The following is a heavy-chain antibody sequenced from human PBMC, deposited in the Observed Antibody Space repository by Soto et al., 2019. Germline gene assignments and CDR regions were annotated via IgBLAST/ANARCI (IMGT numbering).Heavy chain of an antibody. CDR1: GYTFTSYG. CDR2: ISAYNGNT. Sequence: ASVKVSCKASGYTFTSYGISWVRQAPGQGLEWMGWISAYNGNTNYAQKLQGRVTMTTDTSTSTAYMEMRSLRSDDTAVYYCARVFNDFWSGYYAPDSLYYFDYWGQGTLVTVSS. J-gene: IGHJ4*02. CDR3: ARVFNDFWSGYYAPDSLYYFDY. V-gene: IGHV1-18*01. D-gene: IGHD3-3*01.